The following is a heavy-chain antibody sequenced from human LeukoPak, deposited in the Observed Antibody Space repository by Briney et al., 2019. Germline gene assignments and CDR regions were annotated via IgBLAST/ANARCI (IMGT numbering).Heavy chain of an antibody. D-gene: IGHD2-2*01. CDR3: ARGHANYYGMDV. J-gene: IGHJ6*02. Sequence: ETLSLTCTVSGGSISSYYWGWIRQPPGKGLEWIGYIYYSGSTNYNPSLKSRVTISVDTSKNQFSLKLSSVTAADTAVYYCARGHANYYGMDVWGQGTTVTVSS. V-gene: IGHV4-59*01. CDR2: IYYSGST. CDR1: GGSISSYY.